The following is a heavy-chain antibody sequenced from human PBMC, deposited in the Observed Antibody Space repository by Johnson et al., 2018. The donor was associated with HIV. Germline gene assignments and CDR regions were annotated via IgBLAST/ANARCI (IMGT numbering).Heavy chain of an antibody. CDR3: AKQNRGAFDI. CDR2: ISSSGSTI. D-gene: IGHD1/OR15-1a*01. CDR1: GFTFSDYY. V-gene: IGHV3-11*01. Sequence: QMQLVESGGGVVRPGGSLRLSCAASGFTFSDYYMSWIRQAPGKGLEWVSYISSSGSTIYYADSVKGRFTISRDTSKNTLYFKMNGLRAEDTAVYYCAKQNRGAFDIWGQGTMVTVSS. J-gene: IGHJ3*02.